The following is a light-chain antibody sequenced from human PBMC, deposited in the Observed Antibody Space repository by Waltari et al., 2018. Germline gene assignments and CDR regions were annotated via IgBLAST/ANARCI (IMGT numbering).Light chain of an antibody. Sequence: EIVMTQSPATLSVSPGERVTLSCRASQSVSNNLAWYQQKPGHAPGLLISRASSRATGIPARLSGSGSGREFTLTITSLQSEDSAVYYCQQYNNWPPWTFGQGTKVEIK. CDR1: QSVSNN. CDR3: QQYNNWPPWT. J-gene: IGKJ1*01. V-gene: IGKV3-15*01. CDR2: RAS.